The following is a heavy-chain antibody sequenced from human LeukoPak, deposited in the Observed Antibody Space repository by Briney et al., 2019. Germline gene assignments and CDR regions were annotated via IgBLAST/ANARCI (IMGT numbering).Heavy chain of an antibody. D-gene: IGHD1-26*01. V-gene: IGHV3-48*03. Sequence: PGRSLRLSCAASGFTFSSYEMNWVRQAPGKGLEWVSYISSSGSTIYYADSVKGRFTISRDNAKNSLYLQMNSLRAEDTAVYFCARAGASRRYYFGYWGQGTLVTVSS. CDR3: ARAGASRRYYFGY. J-gene: IGHJ4*02. CDR2: ISSSGSTI. CDR1: GFTFSSYE.